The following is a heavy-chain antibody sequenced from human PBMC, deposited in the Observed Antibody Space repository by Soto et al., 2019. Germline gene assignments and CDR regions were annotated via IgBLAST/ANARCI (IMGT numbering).Heavy chain of an antibody. CDR2: IYSGGST. J-gene: IGHJ4*02. Sequence: EVQLVESGGGLVQPGGSLRLSCAASGFTVSSNYMSWVRQAPGKGLEWVSVIYSGGSTYYADSVKGRFTISRDNSKNTVYLTMNSLRAEDTAVYYCARGPPTFPPPLYYFDYWGQGTLVTVSS. V-gene: IGHV3-66*01. CDR1: GFTVSSNY. D-gene: IGHD3-16*01. CDR3: ARGPPTFPPPLYYFDY.